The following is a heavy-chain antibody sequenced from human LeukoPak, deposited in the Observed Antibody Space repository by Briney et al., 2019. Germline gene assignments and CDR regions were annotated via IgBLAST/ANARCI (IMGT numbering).Heavy chain of an antibody. CDR2: IYSGGST. CDR1: GFTVGSNY. V-gene: IGHV3-66*02. Sequence: GGSLRLSCAASGFTVGSNYMSWVRQAPGKGLEWVSVIYSGGSTYYADSVKGRFTISRDNSKNTLYLQMNSLRAEDTAVYYCARVWSGYDLYYYYMDVWGKGTTVTVSS. CDR3: ARVWSGYDLYYYYMDV. D-gene: IGHD5-12*01. J-gene: IGHJ6*03.